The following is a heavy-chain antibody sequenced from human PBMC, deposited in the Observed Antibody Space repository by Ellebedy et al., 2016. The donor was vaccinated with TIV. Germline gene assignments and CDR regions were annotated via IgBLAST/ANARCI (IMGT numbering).Heavy chain of an antibody. CDR1: GDTISSDTAA. CDR2: TYFRSQLYN. CDR3: ARVNDILTGSPFDY. V-gene: IGHV6-1*01. D-gene: IGHD3-9*01. J-gene: IGHJ4*02. Sequence: SQTLSLTXXVSGDTISSDTAAWDWIRQSPSGGLERLGLTYFRSQLYNVYASAVKSRITISPDTSKNQFSLQLHSVTPEDTAVYYCARVNDILTGSPFDYWGQGTQVTVSS.